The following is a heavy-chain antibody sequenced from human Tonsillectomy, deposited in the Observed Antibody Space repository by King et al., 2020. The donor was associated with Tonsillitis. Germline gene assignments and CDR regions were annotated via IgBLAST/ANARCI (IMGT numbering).Heavy chain of an antibody. CDR2: IRSNTHGGTT. J-gene: IGHJ4*02. CDR1: GFTFGDYA. V-gene: IGHV3-49*03. D-gene: IGHD4-17*01. CDR3: NRISNGDYGRRYFDY. Sequence: VQLVESGGGLEQPGRSLRLSCTASGFTFGDYAMSWFRQTPGKGLEWVGFIRSNTHGGTTEYAASVKGRFTISRDDTRSIAYLQMNSLKTEDTAIYYCNRISNGDYGRRYFDYWGQGTLVTVS.